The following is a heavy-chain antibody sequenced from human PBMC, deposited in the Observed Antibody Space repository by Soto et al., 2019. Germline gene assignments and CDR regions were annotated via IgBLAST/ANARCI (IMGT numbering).Heavy chain of an antibody. CDR3: VKDTEQWLVEGVFDY. CDR1: GFTFSSYA. Sequence: VQLVESGGGVVQPGRSLRLSCAASGFTFSSYAMHWVRQAPGKGLEYVSAISSNGGSTYYADSVKGRFTISRDNSKNTLYLQMSSLRAEDTAVYYCVKDTEQWLVEGVFDYWGQGTLVTVSS. CDR2: ISSNGGST. V-gene: IGHV3-64D*06. D-gene: IGHD6-19*01. J-gene: IGHJ4*02.